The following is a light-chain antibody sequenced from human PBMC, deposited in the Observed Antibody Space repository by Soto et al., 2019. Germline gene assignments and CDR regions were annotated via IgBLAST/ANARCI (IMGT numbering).Light chain of an antibody. CDR2: DTS. CDR3: LLYYSGPRV. CDR1: TGAVTSGHY. J-gene: IGLJ3*02. V-gene: IGLV7-46*01. Sequence: QTVVTQEPSLTVSPGGTVTLTCGSSTGAVTSGHYPYWFQQKPGQAPRTLIYDTSDKHSWTPAWFSGSLLGGKAALTLTGAQPEDEAEYYCLLYYSGPRVFGGGTKLTVL.